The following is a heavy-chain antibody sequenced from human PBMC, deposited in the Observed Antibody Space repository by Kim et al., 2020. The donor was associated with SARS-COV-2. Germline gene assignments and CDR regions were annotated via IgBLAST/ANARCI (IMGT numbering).Heavy chain of an antibody. Sequence: ASVKVSCKASGYTFTSYAMHWVRQAPGQRLEWMGWINAGNGNTKYSQKFQGRVTITRDTSASTAYMELSSLRSEDTAVYYCARGPHERPLRYFDWLSSLGVDYWGQGTLVTVSS. V-gene: IGHV1-3*01. CDR1: GYTFTSYA. CDR2: INAGNGNT. J-gene: IGHJ4*02. CDR3: ARGPHERPLRYFDWLSSLGVDY. D-gene: IGHD3-9*01.